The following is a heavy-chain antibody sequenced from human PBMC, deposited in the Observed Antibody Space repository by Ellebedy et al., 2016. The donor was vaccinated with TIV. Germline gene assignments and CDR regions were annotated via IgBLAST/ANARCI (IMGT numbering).Heavy chain of an antibody. V-gene: IGHV3-48*01. Sequence: GGSLRLXCAASGFRFSAYAMNWVRQAPGKGLEWVSYISSSSSTIYYADSVKGRFTISRDNGKDTLYLQMNSLRAEDTAVYYCARWSLWSGHFRENAFDIWGQGTMVTVSS. J-gene: IGHJ3*02. D-gene: IGHD3-3*01. CDR2: ISSSSSTI. CDR1: GFRFSAYA. CDR3: ARWSLWSGHFRENAFDI.